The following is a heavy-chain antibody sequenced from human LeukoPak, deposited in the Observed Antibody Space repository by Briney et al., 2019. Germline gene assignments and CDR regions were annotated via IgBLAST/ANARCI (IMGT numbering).Heavy chain of an antibody. Sequence: ASVKVSCKASGGTFGSYAISWVRQAPGQGLEWMGGIIPIFGTANYAQKFQGRVTITTDESTSTAYMELSSLRSEDTAVYYCARDLPKYSSSLAVGAFDIWGQGTMVTVSS. CDR1: GGTFGSYA. CDR3: ARDLPKYSSSLAVGAFDI. V-gene: IGHV1-69*05. D-gene: IGHD6-6*01. CDR2: IIPIFGTA. J-gene: IGHJ3*02.